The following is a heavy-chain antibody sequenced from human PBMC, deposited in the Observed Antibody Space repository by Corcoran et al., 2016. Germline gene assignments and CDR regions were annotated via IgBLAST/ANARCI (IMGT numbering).Heavy chain of an antibody. CDR1: GYTFTSYW. J-gene: IGHJ4*02. CDR2: IYPGDSDT. Sequence: EVQLVQSGAEVKKPGESLKISCKGSGYTFTSYWIGWVRQMPGEGLEWMGVIYPGDSDTRYSPSFQGQVTISADKSINTAYLQWSSLKASDTAIYYCARHASGTWSRFDYWGQGTLVTVSS. CDR3: ARHASGTWSRFDY. V-gene: IGHV5-51*01. D-gene: IGHD6-13*01.